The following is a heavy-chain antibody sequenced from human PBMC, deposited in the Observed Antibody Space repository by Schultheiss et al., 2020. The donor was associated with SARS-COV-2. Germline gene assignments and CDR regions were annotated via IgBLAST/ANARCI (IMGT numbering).Heavy chain of an antibody. CDR3: ARAAGLRRHDYVYDI. CDR1: GGSISRSDYY. D-gene: IGHD3-16*01. V-gene: IGHV4-39*07. J-gene: IGHJ3*02. Sequence: SETLSLTCTVSGGSISRSDYYWAWIRQPPGKGLEWIGEIYHSGSTNYNPSLKSRVTISVDKSKNQFSLMLSSVTAADTAVYYCARAAGLRRHDYVYDIWGQGTMVTVSS. CDR2: IYHSGST.